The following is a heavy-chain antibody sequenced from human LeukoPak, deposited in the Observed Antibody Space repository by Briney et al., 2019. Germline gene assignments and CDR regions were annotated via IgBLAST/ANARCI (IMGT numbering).Heavy chain of an antibody. CDR1: GYSISSGYY. J-gene: IGHJ4*02. CDR2: IYHSGRT. CDR3: ATGSGWYETYYFDY. Sequence: SETLSLTCTVSGYSISSGYYWGWIRQPPGKGLEWIGSIYHSGRTFYNPSLKSRVTISVDTSKNQFSLKLSSVTAADTAVYYCATGSGWYETYYFDYWGQGTLVTVSS. V-gene: IGHV4-38-2*02. D-gene: IGHD6-19*01.